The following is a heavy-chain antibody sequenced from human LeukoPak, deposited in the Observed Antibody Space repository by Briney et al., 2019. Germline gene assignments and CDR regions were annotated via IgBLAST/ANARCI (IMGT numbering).Heavy chain of an antibody. CDR2: ISSSSSNM. Sequence: GGSLRLSCAASGFTFSTYSMNWVRQAPGKGLQWVSYISSSSSNMYYAASVKGRFIISRDNAKNSLFLQMNSLRAEGTAVYYCAREYSSSSGRSFDYWGQGTLVTVSS. V-gene: IGHV3-48*01. D-gene: IGHD6-6*01. CDR3: AREYSSSSGRSFDY. J-gene: IGHJ4*02. CDR1: GFTFSTYS.